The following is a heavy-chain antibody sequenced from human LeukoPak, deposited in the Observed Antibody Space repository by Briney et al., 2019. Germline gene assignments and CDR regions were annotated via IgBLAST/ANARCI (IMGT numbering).Heavy chain of an antibody. D-gene: IGHD2-15*01. CDR3: ARASATGYCSGGSCYSGGDY. CDR2: ISAYNGNT. Sequence: ASVKVSCKASGYTFTSYYMHWVRQAPGQGLEWMGWISAYNGNTNYAQKLQGRVTMTTDTSTSTAYMELRSLRSDDTAVYYCARASATGYCSGGSCYSGGDYWGQGTLVTVSS. CDR1: GYTFTSYY. V-gene: IGHV1-18*04. J-gene: IGHJ4*02.